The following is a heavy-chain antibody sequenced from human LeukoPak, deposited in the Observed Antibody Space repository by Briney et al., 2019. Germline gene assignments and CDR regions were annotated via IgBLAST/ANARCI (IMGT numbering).Heavy chain of an antibody. CDR1: GFTFSSYA. J-gene: IGHJ4*02. Sequence: GGSLRLSCAASGFTFSSYAMHWVRQAPGKGLEWVAVISYDGSNKYYADSVKGRFTISRDNAKNSLYLQMNSLRAEDTAVYYCARDIYYDSSGYYGSVYWGQGTLVTVSS. CDR3: ARDIYYDSSGYYGSVY. CDR2: ISYDGSNK. V-gene: IGHV3-30-3*01. D-gene: IGHD3-22*01.